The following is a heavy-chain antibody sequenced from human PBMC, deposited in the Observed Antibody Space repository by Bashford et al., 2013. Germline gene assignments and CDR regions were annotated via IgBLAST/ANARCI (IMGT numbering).Heavy chain of an antibody. CDR3: AKDSSQLRSLPWFDP. CDR2: INPNSGGT. D-gene: IGHD4-17*01. V-gene: IGHV1-2*02. CDR1: GYTFTGYY. J-gene: IGHJ5*02. Sequence: ASVKVSCKASGYTFTGYYMHWVRQAPGQGLEWMGWINPNSGGTNYAQKFQGRVTMTRDTSISTAYMELSRLRSDDTAVYYCAKDSSQLRSLPWFDPWGQGTLVTVSS.